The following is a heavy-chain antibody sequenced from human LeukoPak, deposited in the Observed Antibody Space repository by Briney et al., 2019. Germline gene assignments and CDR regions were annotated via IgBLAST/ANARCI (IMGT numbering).Heavy chain of an antibody. CDR1: GFTFSSYW. V-gene: IGHV3-74*01. CDR3: AREVSQLVRDLDY. CDR2: INSDGSST. Sequence: PGGSLILSCAASGFTFSSYWMHWVRQAPGKGLVWVSRINSDGSSTSYADSVKGRFTISRDSAKNTLYLQMNSLRGEDTAVYYCAREVSQLVRDLDYWGQGTLVTVSS. D-gene: IGHD6-6*01. J-gene: IGHJ4*02.